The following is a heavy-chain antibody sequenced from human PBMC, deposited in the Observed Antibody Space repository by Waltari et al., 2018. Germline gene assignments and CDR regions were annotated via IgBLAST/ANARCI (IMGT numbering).Heavy chain of an antibody. Sequence: EVQLLESGGDLVQPGGSLRLSCAASGLTFPTYAINWVRLAPGTGLEWVSAITVGDDTYYADSVKGRFTISRDTSKDTVHLQMNGLRAEDTAVYYCATPFYNWDDPLHSWGQGTLVTVSS. V-gene: IGHV3-23*01. CDR2: ITVGDDT. D-gene: IGHD1-20*01. J-gene: IGHJ4*02. CDR1: GLTFPTYA. CDR3: ATPFYNWDDPLHS.